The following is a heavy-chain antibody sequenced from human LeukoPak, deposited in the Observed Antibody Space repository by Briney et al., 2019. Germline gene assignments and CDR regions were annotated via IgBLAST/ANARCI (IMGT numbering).Heavy chain of an antibody. Sequence: GGSLRLSCAVSGITFSSAGMDWVRQAPGKGLEWVALIWYDGSQENYADSVKGRFSISRDDSKNTLYLQMNSLRVEDTAVCYCARHSASWGRDLWGQGTLVTVSS. CDR3: ARHSASWGRDL. J-gene: IGHJ5*02. CDR2: IWYDGSQE. CDR1: GITFSSAG. D-gene: IGHD7-27*01. V-gene: IGHV3-33*01.